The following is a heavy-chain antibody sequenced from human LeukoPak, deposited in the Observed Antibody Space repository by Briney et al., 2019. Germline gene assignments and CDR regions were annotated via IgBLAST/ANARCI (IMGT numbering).Heavy chain of an antibody. J-gene: IGHJ4*02. CDR2: IYYSGST. V-gene: IGHV4-39*01. CDR3: ASSVPYYDFWSGYPIENRLDY. CDR1: GGSISSSSYY. D-gene: IGHD3-3*01. Sequence: PSETLSLTCTVSGGSISSSSYYWGWIRQPPGKGLEWIGSIYYSGSTYYNPSLKSRVTISVDTSKNQFSLKLSSVTAADTAVYYCASSVPYYDFWSGYPIENRLDYWGQGTLVTVSS.